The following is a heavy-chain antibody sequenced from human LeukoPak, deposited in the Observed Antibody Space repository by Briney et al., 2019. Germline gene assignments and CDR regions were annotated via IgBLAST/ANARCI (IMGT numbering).Heavy chain of an antibody. Sequence: PSETLSLTCTVSGRPISSYYWSWLRQPPGKGLEWIGYNYYSGSTNYDPSLKSRVTISVDTSKNQFSLTLSYVTAADTAVYYCAASGGSPDAFDIWGQGTMVTVSS. J-gene: IGHJ3*02. D-gene: IGHD3-16*01. CDR1: GRPISSYY. CDR3: AASGGSPDAFDI. CDR2: NYYSGST. V-gene: IGHV4-59*01.